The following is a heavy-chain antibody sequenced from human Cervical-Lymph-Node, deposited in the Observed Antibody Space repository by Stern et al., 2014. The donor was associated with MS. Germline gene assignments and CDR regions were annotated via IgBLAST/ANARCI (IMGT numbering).Heavy chain of an antibody. Sequence: VQLLESGAEVKKTGASVKVSCKASGYTLTELSMHWGRQAPGKGLEWMGGFDPEDGETIYAQKFQGRVTMTEDTSTDTAYMELSSLRSEDTAVYYCATDRDDFRSGYSAPTKGYGLDVWGQGTTVTVTS. J-gene: IGHJ6*02. D-gene: IGHD3-3*01. V-gene: IGHV1-24*01. CDR3: ATDRDDFRSGYSAPTKGYGLDV. CDR1: GYTLTELS. CDR2: FDPEDGET.